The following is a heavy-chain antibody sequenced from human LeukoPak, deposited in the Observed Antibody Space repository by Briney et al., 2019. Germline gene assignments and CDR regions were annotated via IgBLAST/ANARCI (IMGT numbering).Heavy chain of an antibody. CDR3: AKESIWANYYDSSGYFDY. J-gene: IGHJ4*02. D-gene: IGHD3-22*01. CDR2: IWYDGSNK. CDR1: GFTFSSYG. Sequence: GGSLRLSCAASGFTFSSYGMHWVRQAPGKGLEWVAVIWYDGSNKYYADSVKGRFTISRDNSKNTQYLQMNSLRAEDTAVYYCAKESIWANYYDSSGYFDYWGQGTLVTVSS. V-gene: IGHV3-33*06.